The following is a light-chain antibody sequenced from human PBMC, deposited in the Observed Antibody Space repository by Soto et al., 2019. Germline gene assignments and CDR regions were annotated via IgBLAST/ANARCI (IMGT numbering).Light chain of an antibody. CDR2: GAS. Sequence: EIVMTQSPATLSVSPGERATLSCRASQSVSSNLAWYQQKPGQAPRLLIYGASPRATGIPARFSGSGSGTEFPLTNSSLQSEDFAVYYCQQYNNWLYTFGQGTKLEIK. V-gene: IGKV3-15*01. CDR3: QQYNNWLYT. CDR1: QSVSSN. J-gene: IGKJ2*01.